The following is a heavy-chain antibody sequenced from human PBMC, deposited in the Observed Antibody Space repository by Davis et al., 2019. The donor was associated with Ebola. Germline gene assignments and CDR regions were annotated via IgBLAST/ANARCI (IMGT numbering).Heavy chain of an antibody. D-gene: IGHD1-26*01. Sequence: AASVKVSCKASGYTFTSYDINWVRQANGQGLEWMGWMNPNSGNTGFAQKFQGRVTMTRNIPITTAYLELSSLGSEDTAVYYCARRVGARSGFGNWGQGTLVTVSS. CDR2: MNPNSGNT. J-gene: IGHJ4*02. CDR3: ARRVGARSGFGN. V-gene: IGHV1-8*01. CDR1: GYTFTSYD.